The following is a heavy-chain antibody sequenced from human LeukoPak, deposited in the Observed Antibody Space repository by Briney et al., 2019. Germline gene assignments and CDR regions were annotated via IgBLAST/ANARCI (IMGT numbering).Heavy chain of an antibody. J-gene: IGHJ4*02. V-gene: IGHV4-4*02. CDR2: IYHSGST. Sequence: SETLPLTCAASGGSISSSNWWSWVRQPPGKGLEWIGEIYHSGSTNYNPSLKSRVTISVDKSKNQFSLKLSSVTAADTAVYYCAWTGIVGATNIDCWGQGTLVTVSS. CDR3: AWTGIVGATNIDC. D-gene: IGHD1-26*01. CDR1: GGSISSSNW.